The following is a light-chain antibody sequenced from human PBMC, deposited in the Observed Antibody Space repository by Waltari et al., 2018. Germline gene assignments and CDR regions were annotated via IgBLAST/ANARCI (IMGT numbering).Light chain of an antibody. CDR3: SSYTSSNSYV. Sequence: QSDLTQPASVSGSPGPSITISCTGTSSDVDGDNYFSWYQQHPGKGPKLMTYDVSNRPSGVPNRFSGSKSGNTASLTISGLQAEDEADYYCSSYTSSNSYVFGTGTKVTVL. CDR2: DVS. V-gene: IGLV2-14*03. CDR1: SSDVDGDNY. J-gene: IGLJ1*01.